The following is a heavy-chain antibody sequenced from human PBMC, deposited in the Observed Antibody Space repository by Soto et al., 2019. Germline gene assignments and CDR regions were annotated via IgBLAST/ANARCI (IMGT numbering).Heavy chain of an antibody. V-gene: IGHV4-39*01. J-gene: IGHJ3*02. CDR3: ARYCGGDCYSPDTFDI. CDR2: SHYSGAT. D-gene: IGHD2-21*02. Sequence: SETLSLTCTVSGGSISSSGYYWGWIRQPPGKGLEWIGNSHYSGATYYNPSLKSPVTISVDTSKNQFSLRVSSVTAADTAVYYCARYCGGDCYSPDTFDIWGQGTMVTVSS. CDR1: GGSISSSGYY.